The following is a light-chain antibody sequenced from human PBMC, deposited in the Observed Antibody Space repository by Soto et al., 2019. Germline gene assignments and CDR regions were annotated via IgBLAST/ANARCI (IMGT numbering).Light chain of an antibody. Sequence: QSALTRPRSVSGSPGQSVTISCTGTSSDVGGYKYVSWYQQHPGKAPKLMIYDVSKRPSGVPDRFSGSKSGNTASLTISGLQTEDEADYYCCSYAGSYTVVFGGGTKLTVL. CDR1: SSDVGGYKY. J-gene: IGLJ2*01. V-gene: IGLV2-11*01. CDR2: DVS. CDR3: CSYAGSYTVV.